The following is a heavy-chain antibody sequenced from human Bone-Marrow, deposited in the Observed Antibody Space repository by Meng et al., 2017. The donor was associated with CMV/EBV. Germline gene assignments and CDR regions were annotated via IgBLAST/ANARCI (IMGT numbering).Heavy chain of an antibody. CDR3: VRDHNWGPDY. Sequence: QVQLVQSGAEVKKPGASVKFSCKASGYTFTGYYMHWVRQAPGQGLEWMGRINPNSGATEYAQNFQGRVTMTRDTSISTVYMELSRLTSDDTAVYYCVRDHNWGPDYWGQGTLVTVSS. V-gene: IGHV1-2*06. CDR1: GYTFTGYY. CDR2: INPNSGAT. J-gene: IGHJ4*02. D-gene: IGHD1-1*01.